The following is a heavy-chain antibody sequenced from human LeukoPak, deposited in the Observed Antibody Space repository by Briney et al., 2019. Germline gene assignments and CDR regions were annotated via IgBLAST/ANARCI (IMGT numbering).Heavy chain of an antibody. D-gene: IGHD2-15*01. Sequence: PSETLSLTCTVSGGSISSGGYYWGWIRQPPGKGLEWIGYIYHSGSTYYNPSLRSRVTISVDRSKNQFSLKLSSVTAADTAVYYCAKGPQIGYCSGGSCYADYWGQGTLVTVSS. V-gene: IGHV4-30-2*01. J-gene: IGHJ4*02. CDR2: IYHSGST. CDR1: GGSISSGGYY. CDR3: AKGPQIGYCSGGSCYADY.